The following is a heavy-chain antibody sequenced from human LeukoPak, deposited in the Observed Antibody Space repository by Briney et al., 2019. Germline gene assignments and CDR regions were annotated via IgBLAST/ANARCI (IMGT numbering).Heavy chain of an antibody. J-gene: IGHJ3*02. CDR3: ARRPDYYDSSGSGAFDI. CDR1: GFTFSSYS. V-gene: IGHV3-21*01. CDR2: ISSSSSYI. D-gene: IGHD3-22*01. Sequence: PGGSLRLSCAASGFTFSSYSMNWVRQAPGKRLEWVSSISSSSSYIYYADSVKGRFTISRDNAKNSLYLQMNSLRAEDTAVYYCARRPDYYDSSGSGAFDIWGQGTMVTVSS.